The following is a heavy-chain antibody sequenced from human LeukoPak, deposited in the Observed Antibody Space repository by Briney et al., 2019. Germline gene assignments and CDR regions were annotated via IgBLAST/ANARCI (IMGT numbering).Heavy chain of an antibody. CDR1: GFIFINFV. Sequence: PGGSLRLSCSASGFIFINFVVNWVRQAPGKGLEYVSSISRSGAVTSYADSVRGRFTISRDNSKDTVSLQMSSLRDEDTAMYYCARDLSGSYSFDSWGQGTLVTVSS. CDR3: ARDLSGSYSFDS. CDR2: ISRSGAVT. D-gene: IGHD1-26*01. J-gene: IGHJ4*02. V-gene: IGHV3-64D*09.